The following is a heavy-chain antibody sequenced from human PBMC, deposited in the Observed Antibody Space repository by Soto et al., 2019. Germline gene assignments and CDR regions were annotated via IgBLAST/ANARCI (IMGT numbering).Heavy chain of an antibody. Sequence: SETLSLTCTVSGGSISSYYWSWIRQPPGKGLEWIGYIYYSGSTNYNPSLKSRVTISADTSKNQFSLKLSSVTAADTAVYYCARLRFLEVYYYGMDVWGQGTTVTVSS. CDR2: IYYSGST. CDR1: GGSISSYY. J-gene: IGHJ6*02. V-gene: IGHV4-59*01. CDR3: ARLRFLEVYYYGMDV. D-gene: IGHD3-3*01.